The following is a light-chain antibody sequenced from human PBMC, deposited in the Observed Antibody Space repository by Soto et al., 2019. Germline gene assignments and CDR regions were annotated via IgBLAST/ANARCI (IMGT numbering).Light chain of an antibody. CDR1: QDISNY. V-gene: IGKV1-33*01. CDR3: QHYDHLPPLS. Sequence: DIQMTQSPSSLSASVGDRVTITCQASQDISNYLNWYQQKPGKAPKLLIYDASNLETGVPSRFSGSGSGTDFTFTISSLQPEDIATYYCQHYDHLPPLSFGEGTKVEIK. J-gene: IGKJ4*01. CDR2: DAS.